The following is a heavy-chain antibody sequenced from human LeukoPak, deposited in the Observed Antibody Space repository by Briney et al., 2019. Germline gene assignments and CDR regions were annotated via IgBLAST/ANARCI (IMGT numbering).Heavy chain of an antibody. J-gene: IGHJ4*02. CDR3: VKKVEGYSYGPFDY. CDR1: GFTFDSYA. Sequence: GGSLRLSCAASGFTFDSYAMSWVRQAPGKGLEWVSAIGGSGGTTFYADSVKGRFTISRDNSKNTLYLQMNSLRAEDTAIYYCVKKVEGYSYGPFDYWGQGTLVTVPS. CDR2: IGGSGGTT. D-gene: IGHD5-18*01. V-gene: IGHV3-23*01.